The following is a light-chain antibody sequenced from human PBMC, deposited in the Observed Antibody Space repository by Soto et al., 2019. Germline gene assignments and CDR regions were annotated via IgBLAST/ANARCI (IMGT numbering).Light chain of an antibody. CDR2: RNN. CDR1: SSNIGSNY. V-gene: IGLV1-47*01. J-gene: IGLJ2*01. CDR3: AAWDDSLSGVV. Sequence: QSVLTQPPSASWTPGQRVTISCSGSSSNIGSNYVYWYQQLPGTAPKLLIYRNNQRPSGVPDRFSGSKSGTSASLASSGLRSEDEADYYCAAWDDSLSGVVFGGGTKRTVL.